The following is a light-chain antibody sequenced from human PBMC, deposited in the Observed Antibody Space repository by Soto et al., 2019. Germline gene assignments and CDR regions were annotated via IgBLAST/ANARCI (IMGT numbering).Light chain of an antibody. CDR2: DDD. Sequence: QAVVTQPPSVSAAPGQTVTISCSGSSSNIGGNSVSWYQQLPGTAPKLLIYDDDKRPSGIPDRFSGSESGTSATLGITGFQTGDEADYYCGSWDSSLSAYVFGTGTKLTVL. V-gene: IGLV1-51*01. CDR3: GSWDSSLSAYV. CDR1: SSNIGGNS. J-gene: IGLJ1*01.